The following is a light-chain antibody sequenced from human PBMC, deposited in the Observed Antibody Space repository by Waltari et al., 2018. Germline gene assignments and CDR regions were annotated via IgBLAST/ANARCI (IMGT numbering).Light chain of an antibody. CDR3: QQYNDYPRT. CDR2: AAS. J-gene: IGKJ2*01. V-gene: IGKV1-16*02. Sequence: DIQMTQSPPSLSASVGDRVTITCRASQDIINYLAWFQQKPGKAPKSLFYAASSLHSGVPSKFSGSGSGTDFTLTISSLQPEDFATYYCQQYNDYPRTFGQGTKLEIK. CDR1: QDIINY.